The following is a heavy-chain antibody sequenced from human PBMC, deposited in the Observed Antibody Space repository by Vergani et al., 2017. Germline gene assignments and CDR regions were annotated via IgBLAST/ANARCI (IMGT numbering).Heavy chain of an antibody. CDR1: GCSISSGFY. J-gene: IGHJ2*01. D-gene: IGHD2-21*01. CDR2: IHNRGKT. V-gene: IGHV4-38-2*01. CDR3: ASSQGDYWYFDL. Sequence: QVQLPESGPGLVKPPGTLSLTCAVSGCSISSGFYWAWIRQSPGEGLQWLTSIHNRGKTYHNPSLKSRVSVSLDTSKNRFSLNLTSVTATDTAVYYCASSQGDYWYFDLWGPGSLVTVSS.